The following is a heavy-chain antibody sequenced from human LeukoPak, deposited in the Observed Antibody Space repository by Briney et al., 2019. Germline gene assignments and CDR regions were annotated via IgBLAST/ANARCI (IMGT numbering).Heavy chain of an antibody. J-gene: IGHJ5*02. Sequence: SQTLSLTCTVSGGSISSGSYYWSWIRQPAGKGLEWIGRIYTSGSTNYNPSLKSRVTISVDTSKNQFSIKLSSVPAADTAVYSCARYRLAYDWFDPWGQGTLVTVSS. CDR1: GGSISSGSYY. V-gene: IGHV4-61*02. D-gene: IGHD3-16*02. CDR3: ARYRLAYDWFDP. CDR2: IYTSGST.